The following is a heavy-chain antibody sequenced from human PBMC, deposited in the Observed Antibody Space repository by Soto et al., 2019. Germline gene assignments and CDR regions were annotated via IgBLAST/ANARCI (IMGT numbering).Heavy chain of an antibody. J-gene: IGHJ4*02. Sequence: EVHLLESGGALVQPGGSLRLSCAASRFTFGNYAMSWVRQAPGKGLDWVSTISGSGDSTYYADSVKGRFTIFRDNSKNSLYLQMNSLRAEDTAVYYCAGGYCSGGSCYYFDYWGQGTLVTVSS. D-gene: IGHD2-15*01. CDR1: RFTFGNYA. CDR3: AGGYCSGGSCYYFDY. V-gene: IGHV3-23*01. CDR2: ISGSGDST.